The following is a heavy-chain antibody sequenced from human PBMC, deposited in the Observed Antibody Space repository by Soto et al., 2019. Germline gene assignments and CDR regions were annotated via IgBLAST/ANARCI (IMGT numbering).Heavy chain of an antibody. D-gene: IGHD3-3*01. CDR3: ARDGLFRFLAQDDQNWFDP. J-gene: IGHJ5*02. CDR2: SSAYNGNT. V-gene: IGHV1-18*01. CDR1: GYTFTSYG. Sequence: QVQLVQSGAEVKKPGASVKVSCKASGYTFTSYGISWVRQAPGQWLEWMGWSSAYNGNTNYAQKLQGRVTMTTDTSPSTAYMELRSLRADDTAVYYCARDGLFRFLAQDDQNWFDPWGQGTLVTVSS.